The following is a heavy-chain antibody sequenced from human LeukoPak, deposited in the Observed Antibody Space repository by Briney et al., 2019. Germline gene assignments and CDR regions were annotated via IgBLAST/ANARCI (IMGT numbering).Heavy chain of an antibody. Sequence: TLSLTCTVSGGSISSGDYYWSWIRQPPGKGLEWIGYIYYSGSSYYNPSLKSRVTISVDTSKNQFSLKLSSVTAADTAVYYCVRAAIVVVPAAISYYFDYWGQGTLVTVSS. J-gene: IGHJ4*02. V-gene: IGHV4-30-4*08. CDR2: IYYSGSS. CDR3: VRAAIVVVPAAISYYFDY. D-gene: IGHD2-2*01. CDR1: GGSISSGDYY.